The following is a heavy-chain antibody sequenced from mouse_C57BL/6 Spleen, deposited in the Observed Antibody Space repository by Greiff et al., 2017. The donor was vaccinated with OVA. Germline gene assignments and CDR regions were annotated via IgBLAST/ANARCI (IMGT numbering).Heavy chain of an antibody. CDR2: ISSGGDYI. D-gene: IGHD2-5*01. J-gene: IGHJ1*03. V-gene: IGHV5-9-1*02. Sequence: EVQRVESGEGLVKPGGSLKLSCAASGFTFSSYAMSWVRQTPEKRLEWVAYISSGGDYIYYADTVKGRFTISRDNARNTLYLQMSSLKSEDTAMYYCTRDQSNHWYFDVWGTGTTVTVSS. CDR3: TRDQSNHWYFDV. CDR1: GFTFSSYA.